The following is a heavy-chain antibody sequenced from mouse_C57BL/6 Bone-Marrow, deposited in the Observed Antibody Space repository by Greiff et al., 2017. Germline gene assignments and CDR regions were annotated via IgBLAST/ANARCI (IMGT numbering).Heavy chain of an antibody. D-gene: IGHD2-12*01. V-gene: IGHV1-20*01. CDR1: GYSFTGYF. CDR2: INPYNGDT. Sequence: VQLQQSGPELVKPGDSVKISCKASGYSFTGYFMNWVMQSHGKSLEWIGRINPYNGDTFSNQKFKGKATLTVDKSSSTAHMELRSLTSEDSAVYYCARFRIVRWGAMDYWGQGTSVTVSS. CDR3: ARFRIVRWGAMDY. J-gene: IGHJ4*01.